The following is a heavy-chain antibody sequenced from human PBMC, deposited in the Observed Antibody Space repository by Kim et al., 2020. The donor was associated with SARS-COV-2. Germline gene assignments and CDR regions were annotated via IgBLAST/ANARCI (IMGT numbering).Heavy chain of an antibody. CDR2: INQHGGET. CDR3: ARDAWAQGWTDGFDY. D-gene: IGHD1-26*01. CDR1: GFTFTSFW. J-gene: IGHJ4*02. Sequence: GGSLRLSCAASGFTFTSFWMSWVRQAPGKGLEWVAKINQHGGETKYVDSVKGRFTISRDNAKDSVYLQMNNLRAEDRAVYYCARDAWAQGWTDGFDYWGQGTLVTVSS. V-gene: IGHV3-7*01.